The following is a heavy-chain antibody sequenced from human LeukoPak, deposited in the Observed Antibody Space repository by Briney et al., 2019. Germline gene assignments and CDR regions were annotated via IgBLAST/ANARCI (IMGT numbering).Heavy chain of an antibody. Sequence: GGSLRLSCAASGFTFSNAYMNWVRQAPGKGLEWVGRTRNKANSYTTEYAASVKGRFTISRDDSKNSLYLQMNSLKTEDTAVYYCAKVYDSSGYYYFDYWGQGTLVTVSS. V-gene: IGHV3-72*01. J-gene: IGHJ4*02. D-gene: IGHD3-22*01. CDR2: TRNKANSYTT. CDR1: GFTFSNAY. CDR3: AKVYDSSGYYYFDY.